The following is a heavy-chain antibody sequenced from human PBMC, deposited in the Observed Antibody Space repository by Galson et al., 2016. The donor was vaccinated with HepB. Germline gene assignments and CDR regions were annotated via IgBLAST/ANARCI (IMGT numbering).Heavy chain of an antibody. J-gene: IGHJ3*01. CDR3: ARDFAPMTKNAFDV. CDR2: ITSGGVSA. CDR1: GFTFSDYY. V-gene: IGHV3-11*01. Sequence: SLRLSCAASGFTFSDYYMSWIRQAPGKGLEWISYITSGGVSAYYADSVKGRFTISRDNAKKSLYLQMNGLRGEDTAVYYCARDFAPMTKNAFDVWGQGTMVTVSS. D-gene: IGHD4-11*01.